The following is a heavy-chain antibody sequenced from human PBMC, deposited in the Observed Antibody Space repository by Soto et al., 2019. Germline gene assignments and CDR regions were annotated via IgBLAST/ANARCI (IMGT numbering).Heavy chain of an antibody. J-gene: IGHJ4*02. CDR2: ISWNSGSI. V-gene: IGHV3-9*01. Sequence: EVQLVESGGGLVQPGRSLRLSCAASGFTFDDYAMHWVRQAPGKGLEWVSGISWNSGSIGYADSVKGRFTISRDNAKNSLYLQRNSLRAEDTALYYCAKDSRIAVAGTFDYWGQGTLVTVSS. CDR1: GFTFDDYA. D-gene: IGHD6-19*01. CDR3: AKDSRIAVAGTFDY.